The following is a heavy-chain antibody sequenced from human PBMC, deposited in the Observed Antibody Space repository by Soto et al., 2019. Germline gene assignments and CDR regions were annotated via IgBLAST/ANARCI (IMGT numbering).Heavy chain of an antibody. D-gene: IGHD3-10*01. J-gene: IGHJ4*02. CDR3: AAGYYASVSLDY. Sequence: EVQLVESGGGLVQPGGSLRLSCAASGFTVSSTYMSWVRQAPGKGLEWVAYIYSIGSADYADSVKGRFTISRDNSRNTLYLQMNSLRVEDTAVYYCAAGYYASVSLDYWGQGTLVTVSS. CDR2: IYSIGSA. V-gene: IGHV3-66*01. CDR1: GFTVSSTY.